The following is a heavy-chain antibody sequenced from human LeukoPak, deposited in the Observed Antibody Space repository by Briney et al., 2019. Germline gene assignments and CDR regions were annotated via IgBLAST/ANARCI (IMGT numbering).Heavy chain of an antibody. CDR2: IYSDNT. CDR1: GFTVSSNS. D-gene: IGHD4/OR15-4a*01. J-gene: IGHJ4*02. V-gene: IGHV3-53*01. Sequence: GGSLRLSCAVSGFTVSSNSMSWVRQAPGKGLEWVSFIYSDNTHYSDSVKGRFTISRDNSKNTLYLQMNSLRAENTAVYYCARRAGAYSHPYDYWGQGTLVTVSS. CDR3: ARRAGAYSHPYDY.